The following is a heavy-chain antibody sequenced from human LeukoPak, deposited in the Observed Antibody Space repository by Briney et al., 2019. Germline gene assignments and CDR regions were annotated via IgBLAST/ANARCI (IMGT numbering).Heavy chain of an antibody. J-gene: IGHJ4*02. V-gene: IGHV4-4*07. Sequence: SETLSLTCTVSGGSISSYYWSWIRQPAGKGLEWIGRIYTSGSTNYNPSLKSRVTMSVDTSKNQFSLKLSSVTAADTAVYYCARERWYGSGSYWPKHFDYWGQGTLVTVSS. D-gene: IGHD3-10*01. CDR3: ARERWYGSGSYWPKHFDY. CDR1: GGSISSYY. CDR2: IYTSGST.